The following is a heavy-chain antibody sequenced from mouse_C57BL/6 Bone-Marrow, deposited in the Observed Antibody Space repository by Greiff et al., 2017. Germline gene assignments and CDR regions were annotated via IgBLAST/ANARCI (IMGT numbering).Heavy chain of an antibody. V-gene: IGHV1-81*01. Sequence: VQLQQSGAELARPGASVKLSCKASGYTFTSYGISWVKQRTGPGLEWIGEIYPRSGNTYYNEKFKGKATLTADKSSSTAYMELRSLTSEDSAVYFCAYYSNYERFAYWGQGTLVTVSA. J-gene: IGHJ3*01. D-gene: IGHD2-5*01. CDR2: IYPRSGNT. CDR3: AYYSNYERFAY. CDR1: GYTFTSYG.